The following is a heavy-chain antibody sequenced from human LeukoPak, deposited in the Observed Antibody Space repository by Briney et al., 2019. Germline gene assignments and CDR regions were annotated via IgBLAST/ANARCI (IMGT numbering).Heavy chain of an antibody. V-gene: IGHV1-2*02. Sequence: GASVKASCKASGYTFTGYYMHWVRQAPGQGLEWMGWINPNSGGTNYAQKFQGRVTMTRDTSISTAYMELSRLRSDDTAVYYCARIAARHDAFDIWGQGTMVTVSS. J-gene: IGHJ3*02. CDR3: ARIAARHDAFDI. CDR1: GYTFTGYY. CDR2: INPNSGGT. D-gene: IGHD6-6*01.